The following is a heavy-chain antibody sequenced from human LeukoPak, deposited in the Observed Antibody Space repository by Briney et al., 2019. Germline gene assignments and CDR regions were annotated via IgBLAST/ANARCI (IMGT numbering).Heavy chain of an antibody. J-gene: IGHJ4*02. Sequence: PGASVKVSCKASGGTFSSYAISLVRQAPGQGLEWMGRIIPILGIANYAQKFQGRVTITADKSTSTAYMEVSSLRSEDTAVYYCARELGPDRYYYDSSGYVDYWGQGTLVTVSS. CDR1: GGTFSSYA. D-gene: IGHD3-22*01. CDR2: IIPILGIA. CDR3: ARELGPDRYYYDSSGYVDY. V-gene: IGHV1-69*04.